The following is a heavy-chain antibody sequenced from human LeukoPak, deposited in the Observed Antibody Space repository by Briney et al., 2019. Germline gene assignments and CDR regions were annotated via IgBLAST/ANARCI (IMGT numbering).Heavy chain of an antibody. CDR2: VSGSGGRSST. CDR3: AKASTFGELNRPFDY. D-gene: IGHD3-10*01. Sequence: PGGSLRLSCVASGFPFSNYVMSWVRQAPGKGLEWVSGVSGSGGRSSTYYADSVKGRFTISRDNSKNTLYLQMNSLRAEDTAIYYCAKASTFGELNRPFDYWGQGTPVTVS. V-gene: IGHV3-23*01. CDR1: GFPFSNYV. J-gene: IGHJ4*02.